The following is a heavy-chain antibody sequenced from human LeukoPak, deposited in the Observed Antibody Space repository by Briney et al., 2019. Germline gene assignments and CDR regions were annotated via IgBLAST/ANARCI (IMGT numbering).Heavy chain of an antibody. CDR1: GYTFTSYY. CDR2: INPSGGSA. Sequence: ASVKVSCKASGYTFTSYYMHWVRQAPAQGLEWMGIINPSGGSASYAQKFQGRVTMTRDTSTSTVYMELSSLRSEDTAVYYCARDFQQLSPFDYWGQGTLVTVSS. CDR3: ARDFQQLSPFDY. V-gene: IGHV1-46*01. J-gene: IGHJ4*02. D-gene: IGHD6-13*01.